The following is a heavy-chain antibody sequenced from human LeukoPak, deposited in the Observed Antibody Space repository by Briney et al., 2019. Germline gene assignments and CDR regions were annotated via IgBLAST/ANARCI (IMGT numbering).Heavy chain of an antibody. Sequence: GGSLRLSCAASGFTFSSYAMSWVRQAPGKGLEWVSAISGSGGSTYYADSVKGRFTISRDNSKNTLYLQMNSLRAEDTAVYYCAKDSGYYYYYYGMDVWGQGTTVTVSS. J-gene: IGHJ6*02. CDR3: AKDSGYYYYYYGMDV. D-gene: IGHD6-25*01. CDR1: GFTFSSYA. V-gene: IGHV3-23*01. CDR2: ISGSGGST.